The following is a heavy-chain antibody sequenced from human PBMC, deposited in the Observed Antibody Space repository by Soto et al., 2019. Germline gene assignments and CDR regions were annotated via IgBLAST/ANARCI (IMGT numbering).Heavy chain of an antibody. Sequence: EVQLVESGGGLVRPGGSLRLSCAASGFTFHNAWMSWVRQAPGKGLEWVGRIRSNPDGGSTDYAAPVKGRFTISRDDSKTTVYLQMNSLETEDTAVYYCTTDPSYITTYTGGMDVWGQGTTVTVSS. D-gene: IGHD2-21*01. CDR1: GFTFHNAW. CDR3: TTDPSYITTYTGGMDV. CDR2: IRSNPDGGST. V-gene: IGHV3-15*01. J-gene: IGHJ6*02.